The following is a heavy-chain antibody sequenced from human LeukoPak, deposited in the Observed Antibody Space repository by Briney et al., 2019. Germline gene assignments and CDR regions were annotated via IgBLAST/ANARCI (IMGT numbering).Heavy chain of an antibody. V-gene: IGHV3-21*01. CDR2: ISSSSTYI. CDR1: GFTFSTYT. Sequence: GGSLRLSCAASGFTFSTYTMNWVRQVPGKGLEWVSSISSSSTYIYYAGSVQGRFTIFRDYAKNSLYLQMNSLRADDTAMYYCARGAYFDILTGSYPPLGWFDSWGQGTLVTVSS. J-gene: IGHJ5*01. CDR3: ARGAYFDILTGSYPPLGWFDS. D-gene: IGHD3-9*01.